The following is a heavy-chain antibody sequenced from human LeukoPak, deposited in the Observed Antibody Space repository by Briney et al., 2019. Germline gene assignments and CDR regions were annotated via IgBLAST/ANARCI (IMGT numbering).Heavy chain of an antibody. J-gene: IGHJ6*02. Sequence: PGGSLRLSCAASGFTFSGYWMHWVRQAPGKGLVWVSRINSDGSSTSYADSVKGRFTISRDNAKNTLYPQMNSLRAEDTAVYYCARVRASYCSGGSCYPTDYYYGMDVWGQGTTVTVSS. CDR1: GFTFSGYW. D-gene: IGHD2-15*01. CDR2: INSDGSST. V-gene: IGHV3-74*01. CDR3: ARVRASYCSGGSCYPTDYYYGMDV.